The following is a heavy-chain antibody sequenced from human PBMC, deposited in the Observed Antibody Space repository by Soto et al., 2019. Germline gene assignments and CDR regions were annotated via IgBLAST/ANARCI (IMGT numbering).Heavy chain of an antibody. V-gene: IGHV3-21*06. CDR1: GFTFSSYS. CDR3: ARESEDLTSNFDY. Sequence: VGSLRLSCAASGFTFSSYSMNWVRQAPVKGLEWVSSISSTTNYIYYGDSMKGRFTISRDNAKNSLYLEMNSLRAEDTAVYYCARESEDLTSNFDYWGQGTLVTVS. J-gene: IGHJ4*02. CDR2: ISSTTNYI.